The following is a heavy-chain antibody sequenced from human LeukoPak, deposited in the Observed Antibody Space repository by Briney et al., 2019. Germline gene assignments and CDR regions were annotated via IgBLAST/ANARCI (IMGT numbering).Heavy chain of an antibody. V-gene: IGHV1-69*06. CDR1: GGTFSSYA. CDR2: IIPIFGTA. Sequence: SVKVSCKASGGTFSSYAISWVRQAPGQGLEWMGGIIPIFGTANYAQKFQDRVTITADKSTSTAYMELSSLRSEDTAVYYCASALQTSNYYYGMDVWGKGTTVTVSS. J-gene: IGHJ6*04. CDR3: ASALQTSNYYYGMDV.